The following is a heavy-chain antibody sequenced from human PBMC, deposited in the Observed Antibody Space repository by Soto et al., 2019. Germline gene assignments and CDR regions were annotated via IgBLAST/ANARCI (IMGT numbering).Heavy chain of an antibody. CDR1: GFTSDSYA. V-gene: IGHV3-23*01. D-gene: IGHD2-8*01. CDR2: VSRSGDNT. CDR3: ARENGVNWFDP. J-gene: IGHJ5*02. Sequence: EVQVLESGGGLVQPGGSLRLSCSGSGFTSDSYALNWVRQAPGKGPEWVSTVSRSGDNTYYADSVKGRVTVSRDDSKNTLYLQMNSLRVEDTAIYYCARENGVNWFDPWGQGTLVTVSS.